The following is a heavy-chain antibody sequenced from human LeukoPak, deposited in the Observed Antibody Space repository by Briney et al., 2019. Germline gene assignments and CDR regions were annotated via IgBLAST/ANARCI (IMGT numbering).Heavy chain of an antibody. CDR3: ARGVVLTGYPLDF. J-gene: IGHJ4*02. V-gene: IGHV4-59*01. CDR2: IYYSGTT. Sequence: SETRSLTCSVSGGSFSNYYWSWIRQPPGKGLEWIGFIYYSGTTDYNPSLKSRVTISVDTSKKQFSLKLSSVTAADTAVYYCARGVVLTGYPLDFWGRGTLVTVSS. CDR1: GGSFSNYY. D-gene: IGHD3-9*01.